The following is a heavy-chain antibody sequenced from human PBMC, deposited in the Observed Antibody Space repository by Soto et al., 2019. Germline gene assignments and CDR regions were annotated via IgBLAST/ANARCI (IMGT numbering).Heavy chain of an antibody. CDR1: GFTFSSYA. D-gene: IGHD6-13*01. Sequence: GGSLRLSCAASGFTFSSYAMHWVRQAPGKGLEWVAVISYDGGNKYYADSVKGRFTISRDNSKNSLYLQMNSLRAEDTAVYYCARGIAAAGTTEEVHYFDYWGQGTLVTVSS. CDR3: ARGIAAAGTTEEVHYFDY. J-gene: IGHJ4*02. V-gene: IGHV3-30-3*01. CDR2: ISYDGGNK.